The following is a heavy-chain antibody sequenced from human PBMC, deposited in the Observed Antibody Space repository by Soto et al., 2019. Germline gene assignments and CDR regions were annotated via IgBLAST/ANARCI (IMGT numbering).Heavy chain of an antibody. CDR1: AFTFSSYA. CDR3: AKAYGSGSYSYPFDY. Sequence: PGGSLRLSCAASAFTFSSYAMSWVRQAPGKGLEWVSTISAGGGGTYYADSVKGRFTISRDNSKNTLYLQMNSLSAEDSAVYYCAKAYGSGSYSYPFDYWGHGTLVTVSS. J-gene: IGHJ4*01. CDR2: ISAGGGGT. D-gene: IGHD3-10*01. V-gene: IGHV3-23*01.